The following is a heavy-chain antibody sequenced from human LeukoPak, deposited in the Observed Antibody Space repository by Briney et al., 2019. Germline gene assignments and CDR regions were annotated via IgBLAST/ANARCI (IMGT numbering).Heavy chain of an antibody. Sequence: GGSLRLSCAASGFTFSRYWMSWVRQAPGKGLEWVANINQDGSEKYYVDSVKGRFTISRDNAKNSVYLQMNRLRAEDTAVYYCARDHGFSYYYYYMDVWGKGTTVTISS. V-gene: IGHV3-7*01. J-gene: IGHJ6*03. CDR3: ARDHGFSYYYYYMDV. CDR1: GFTFSRYW. D-gene: IGHD3-3*01. CDR2: INQDGSEK.